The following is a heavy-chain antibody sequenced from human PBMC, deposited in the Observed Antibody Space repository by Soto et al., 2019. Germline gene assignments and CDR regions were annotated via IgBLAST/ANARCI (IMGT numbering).Heavy chain of an antibody. CDR3: ARVLNGDPNEYYFDY. CDR2: IYYSGST. Sequence: PSETLSLTCTVSGGSISSGGYYWSWIRQHPGKGLEWIGYIYYSGSTYYNPSLKSRVTISVDTSKNQFSLKLSSVTAADTAVYYCARVLNGDPNEYYFDYWGQGTLVTVSS. CDR1: GGSISSGGYY. J-gene: IGHJ4*02. V-gene: IGHV4-31*03. D-gene: IGHD4-17*01.